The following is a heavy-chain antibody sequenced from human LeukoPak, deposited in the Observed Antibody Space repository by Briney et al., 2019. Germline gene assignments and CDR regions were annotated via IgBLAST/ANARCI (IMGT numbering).Heavy chain of an antibody. CDR2: MNPNSVNT. Sequence: GASVTVSCTASGYTFTSYDINWVRQAPGQGLEWMGWMNPNSVNTGYAQKFQGRVTMTRNTSISTAYMELSSLRSEDTAVYYCARGGVKSDYWGRGTLVTVSS. CDR3: ARGGVKSDY. D-gene: IGHD3-10*01. J-gene: IGHJ4*02. V-gene: IGHV1-8*01. CDR1: GYTFTSYD.